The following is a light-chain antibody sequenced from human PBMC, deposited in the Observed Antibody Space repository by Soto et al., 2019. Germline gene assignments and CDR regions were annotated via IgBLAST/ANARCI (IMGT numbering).Light chain of an antibody. CDR2: GAS. J-gene: IGKJ1*01. CDR1: QSISDT. CDR3: QQRSIWPWT. V-gene: IGKV3-11*01. Sequence: EIVMTQSPATLSVCPGVRDTRSWRASQSISDTLAWYQQKPGQAPRLLIYGASRRASGFPARFSGSGSGTDFTLTISSLEPEDFAVYYCQQRSIWPWTCGQGTTGDIK.